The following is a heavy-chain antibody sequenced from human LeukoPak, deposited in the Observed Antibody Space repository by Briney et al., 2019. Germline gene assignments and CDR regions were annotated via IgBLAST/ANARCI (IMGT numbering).Heavy chain of an antibody. D-gene: IGHD2-8*01. CDR3: ASGTYCTNGVCYRYDY. V-gene: IGHV4-34*01. CDR2: INHSGST. CDR1: GGSFSGYY. Sequence: SETLSLTCAVYGGSFSGYYWSWIRQPPGKGLEWIGEINHSGSTNYNPSLKSRVTISVDKSKNQFSLKLSSVTAADTAVYYCASGTYCTNGVCYRYDYWGQGTLVTVSS. J-gene: IGHJ4*02.